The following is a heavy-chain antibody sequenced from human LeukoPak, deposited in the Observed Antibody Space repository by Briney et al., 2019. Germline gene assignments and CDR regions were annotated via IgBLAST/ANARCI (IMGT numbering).Heavy chain of an antibody. D-gene: IGHD1-14*01. CDR1: GYIFTNYW. Sequence: GESPKISCKGFGYIFTNYWTGRVRQMPGKGLECMGIIYPGDSDPRYSPSFQGQFTIPADKSTTYLQRRSTRPSAPAIPYCSNHHNAYGRLDSWGQGTLVTVSP. CDR2: IYPGDSDP. J-gene: IGHJ4*02. V-gene: IGHV5-51*01. CDR3: SNHHNAYGRLDS.